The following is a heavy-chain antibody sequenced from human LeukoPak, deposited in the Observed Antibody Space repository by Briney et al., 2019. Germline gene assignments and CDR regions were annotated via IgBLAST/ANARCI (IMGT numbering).Heavy chain of an antibody. CDR2: ISSSSGVTI. D-gene: IGHD6-19*01. CDR3: ARCSSGWYFIDY. Sequence: PGGSLRLSCAASGFTFSTYVMNWVRQAPGKGLEWVSYISSSSGVTIYYADSMKGRFTISRDNAKNSLYLQMNSLRAEDTAVYYCARCSSGWYFIDYWGQGTLVTVSS. J-gene: IGHJ4*02. V-gene: IGHV3-48*04. CDR1: GFTFSTYV.